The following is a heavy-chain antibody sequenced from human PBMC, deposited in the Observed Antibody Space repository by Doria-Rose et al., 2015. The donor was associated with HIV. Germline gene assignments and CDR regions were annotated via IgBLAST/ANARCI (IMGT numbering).Heavy chain of an antibody. CDR1: GGSISSYY. CDR2: IYYTGNT. Sequence: SGGSISSYYWSWIRQPPGKGLEWIGYIYYTGNTNSNPSLKSRVTISVDTSKNQFSLRLSSVTAADTAVYYCATDRGSGWTFDYWGQGTLVTVSS. CDR3: ATDRGSGWTFDY. J-gene: IGHJ4*02. V-gene: IGHV4-59*01. D-gene: IGHD6-19*01.